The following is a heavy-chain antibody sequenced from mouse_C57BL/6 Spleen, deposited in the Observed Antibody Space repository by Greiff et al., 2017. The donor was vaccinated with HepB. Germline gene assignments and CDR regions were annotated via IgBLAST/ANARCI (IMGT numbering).Heavy chain of an antibody. Sequence: VKLVESGAELVKPGASVKISCKASGYAFSSYWMNWVKQRPGKGLEWIGQIYPGDGDTNYNGKFKGKATLTADKSSSTAYMQLSSLTSEDSAVYFCARSGDGYPFAYWGQGTLVTVSA. CDR1: GYAFSSYW. D-gene: IGHD2-3*01. CDR2: IYPGDGDT. J-gene: IGHJ3*01. V-gene: IGHV1-80*01. CDR3: ARSGDGYPFAY.